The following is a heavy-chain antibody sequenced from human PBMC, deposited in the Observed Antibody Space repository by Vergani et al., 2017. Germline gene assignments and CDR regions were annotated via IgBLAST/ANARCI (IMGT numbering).Heavy chain of an antibody. CDR1: GFTVSSNY. J-gene: IGHJ3*02. D-gene: IGHD4-17*01. Sequence: EVQLVESGGGLIQPGGSLRLSCAASGFTVSSNYMSWVRQAPGKGLEWVSVIYSVGSTYYADTVKGRFTISRDNSKNTLYLQMNSLSAEDTAVYYGARGYGYYTPGAFDIWGQGTMVTVSS. CDR3: ARGYGYYTPGAFDI. CDR2: IYSVGST. V-gene: IGHV3-53*01.